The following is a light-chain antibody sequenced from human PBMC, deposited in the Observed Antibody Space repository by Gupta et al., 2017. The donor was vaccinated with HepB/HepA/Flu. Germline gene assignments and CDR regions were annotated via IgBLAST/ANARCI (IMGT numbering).Light chain of an antibody. CDR1: QDIRNY. V-gene: IGKV1-39*01. J-gene: IGKJ1*01. CDR2: ATS. Sequence: DFQMTQSPSSLSASVGDRVTITCRASQDIRNYLDWYQQKPGKAPKLLIYATSILQSGVASRFTGSGSGTEFTLTVNRLQPEDFATYSCQHSYNIPWTFGQGTKVDIK. CDR3: QHSYNIPWT.